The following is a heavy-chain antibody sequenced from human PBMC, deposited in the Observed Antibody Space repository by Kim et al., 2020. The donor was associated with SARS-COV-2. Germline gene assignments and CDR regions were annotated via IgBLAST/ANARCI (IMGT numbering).Heavy chain of an antibody. CDR2: IDPSDSYT. D-gene: IGHD6-13*01. J-gene: IGHJ4*02. CDR3: ALTPSFIAAAGPFDY. CDR1: GYSFTSYW. Sequence: GESLKISCKGSGYSFTSYWISWVRQMPGKGLEWMGRIDPSDSYTNYSPSFQGHVTISADKSISTAYLQWSSLKASDTAMYYCALTPSFIAAAGPFDYWGQGTLVTVSS. V-gene: IGHV5-10-1*01.